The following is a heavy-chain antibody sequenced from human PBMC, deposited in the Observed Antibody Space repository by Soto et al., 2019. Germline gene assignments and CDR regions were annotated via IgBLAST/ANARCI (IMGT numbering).Heavy chain of an antibody. CDR3: AKDRAYTAIYYFDY. J-gene: IGHJ4*02. CDR2: ISWNSGSI. D-gene: IGHD5-18*01. V-gene: IGHV3-9*01. Sequence: LSCAASGFTFDDYAMHWVRQAPGKGLEWVSGISWNSGSIGYADSVKGRFTISRDNAKNSLYLQMNSLRAEDTALYYCAKDRAYTAIYYFDYWGQGTLVTVSS. CDR1: GFTFDDYA.